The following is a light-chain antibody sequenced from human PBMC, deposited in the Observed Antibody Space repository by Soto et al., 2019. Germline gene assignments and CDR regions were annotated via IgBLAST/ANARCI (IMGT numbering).Light chain of an antibody. CDR1: SSDVGAYTS. CDR2: EVS. CDR3: TSYTSDNRNYV. Sequence: SVLTQPASVSGSPGQSITISCTGTSSDVGAYTSVSWYQQHPGKAPKLMIYEVSNRPSGVSNRFSGSKSANTASLTISGLQADDEAHYYCTSYTSDNRNYVFGTGTKVTVL. J-gene: IGLJ1*01. V-gene: IGLV2-14*01.